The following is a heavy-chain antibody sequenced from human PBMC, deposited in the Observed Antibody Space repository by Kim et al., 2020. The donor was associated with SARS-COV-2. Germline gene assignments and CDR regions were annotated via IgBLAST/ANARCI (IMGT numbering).Heavy chain of an antibody. CDR3: AKALGRDSSGYYRDGFDM. CDR2: TSGSGART. CDR1: GFTFSSYV. Sequence: GGSLGLSCVASGFTFSSYVMSWVRQAPGKGLEWVSSTSGSGARTYYADSVKGRFSISRDNSKNTVYLQLNNLRGDDTAVYYCAKALGRDSSGYYRDGFDMWGQGTLVPVSS. J-gene: IGHJ3*02. V-gene: IGHV3-23*01. D-gene: IGHD3-22*01.